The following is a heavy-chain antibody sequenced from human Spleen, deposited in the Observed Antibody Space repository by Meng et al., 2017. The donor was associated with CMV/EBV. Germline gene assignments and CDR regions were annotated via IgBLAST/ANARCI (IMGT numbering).Heavy chain of an antibody. CDR3: AKKGEDYYYDSSGYYGWFDY. D-gene: IGHD3-22*01. CDR1: GFTFGDYA. CDR2: IRSKGYDERT. J-gene: IGHJ4*02. V-gene: IGHV3-49*04. Sequence: GESLKISCTASGFTFGDYAMSWVRQAPGRGLEWVGFIRSKGYDERTEYAASVKGRFTVSRVDSRNIAYLQMNSLRAEDTAVYYCAKKGEDYYYDSSGYYGWFDYWGQGTLVTVSS.